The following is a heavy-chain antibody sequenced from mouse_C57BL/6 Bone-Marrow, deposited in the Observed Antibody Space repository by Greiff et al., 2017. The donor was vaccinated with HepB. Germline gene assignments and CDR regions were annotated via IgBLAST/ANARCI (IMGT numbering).Heavy chain of an antibody. Sequence: VQLQQPGAELVKPGASVKLSCKASGYTFTSYWMQWVKQRPGQGLEWIGEIDPSDSYTNYNQKFKGKATLTVDTSSSTAYMQLSSLTSEDSAVYYCARRGYYYGSSPYYAMDYWGQGTSVTVSS. CDR2: IDPSDSYT. J-gene: IGHJ4*01. D-gene: IGHD1-1*01. CDR1: GYTFTSYW. CDR3: ARRGYYYGSSPYYAMDY. V-gene: IGHV1-50*01.